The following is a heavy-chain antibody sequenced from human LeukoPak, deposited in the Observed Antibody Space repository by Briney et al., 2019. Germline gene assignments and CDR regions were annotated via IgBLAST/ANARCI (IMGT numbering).Heavy chain of an antibody. D-gene: IGHD6-19*01. CDR1: GFTFSSYS. J-gene: IGHJ3*01. CDR2: ISSSSSTI. V-gene: IGHV3-48*01. CDR3: TRGYSSGFDAFDL. Sequence: GGSLRLSCAASGFTFSSYSMNWVRQAPGKGLEWVSYISSSSSTIYYADSVKGRFTISRDNAKNSLYLQMNSLRAEDTAVYYCTRGYSSGFDAFDLWGQGTMVTVSS.